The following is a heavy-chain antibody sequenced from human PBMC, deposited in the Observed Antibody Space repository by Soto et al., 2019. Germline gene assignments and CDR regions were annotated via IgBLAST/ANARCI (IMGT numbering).Heavy chain of an antibody. CDR3: ARREVNFHGMDV. V-gene: IGHV1-2*02. CDR2: INPNSGGT. D-gene: IGHD2-21*01. J-gene: IGHJ6*02. Sequence: ASVKVSCKASGYTFTGYYMHWVRQAPGQGLEWMGWINPNSGGTNYAQKFKGRVTMTRDTSISTDYMELSRMRSDDTAVYYCARREVNFHGMDVWGQGTTVTVSS. CDR1: GYTFTGYY.